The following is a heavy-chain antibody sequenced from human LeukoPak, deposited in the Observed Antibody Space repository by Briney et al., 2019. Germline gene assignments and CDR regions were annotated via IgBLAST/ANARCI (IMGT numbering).Heavy chain of an antibody. D-gene: IGHD3-10*01. CDR1: GFTFSSYA. Sequence: GGSLRLSCAASGFTFSSYAMSWVRQAPGKGLEWVSAISGSGGSTYYADSVKGRFTISRDNSKSTFYLQMNSLRAEDTAVYYCAKANRDHLSHYYGVDVWGQGTTVVVSS. V-gene: IGHV3-23*01. CDR2: ISGSGGST. CDR3: AKANRDHLSHYYGVDV. J-gene: IGHJ6*02.